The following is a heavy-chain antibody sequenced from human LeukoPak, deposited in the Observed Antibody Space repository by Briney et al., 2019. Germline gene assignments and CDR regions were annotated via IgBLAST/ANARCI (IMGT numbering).Heavy chain of an antibody. CDR1: GFTFSSYG. J-gene: IGHJ4*02. CDR3: AKLAEYAYSSGWFDY. CDR2: ISYDGSHK. D-gene: IGHD6-19*01. V-gene: IGHV3-30*18. Sequence: GVSLRLSCAASGFTFSSYGMHWVRQAPGKGLEWVAVISYDGSHKYCADSVKGRFTISRDNSKNTLYLQMNSLRAEDTAVYYCAKLAEYAYSSGWFDYWGQGTLVTVSS.